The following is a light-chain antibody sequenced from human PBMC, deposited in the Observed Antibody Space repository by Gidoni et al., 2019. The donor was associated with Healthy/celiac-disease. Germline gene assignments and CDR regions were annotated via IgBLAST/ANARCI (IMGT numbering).Light chain of an antibody. J-gene: IGKJ4*01. CDR2: WAS. V-gene: IGKV4-1*01. Sequence: IVMTQSPDYLAVLLGEGATITCKSSQSVLYSANNKNYLAWYQQKPGQPPTLLIYWASTRESGVPDRFSGSGAGTDVTLTISSLQAEDVSVYDCQQDYTTPDTFGGGTKVEI. CDR3: QQDYTTPDT. CDR1: QSVLYSANNKNY.